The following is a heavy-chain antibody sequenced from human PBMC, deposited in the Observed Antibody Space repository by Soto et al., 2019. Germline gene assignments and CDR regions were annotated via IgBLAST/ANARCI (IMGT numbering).Heavy chain of an antibody. Sequence: GGSLRLSCAASGFTFSSYAMSWVRQAPGKGLEWVSAISGSGGTTYYADSVKGRFTISRDNSKNTLYLQMNSLRAEDTAVYYCAKARRSDSSGYYYDYWGQGTLVTVSS. V-gene: IGHV3-23*01. CDR1: GFTFSSYA. CDR2: ISGSGGTT. CDR3: AKARRSDSSGYYYDY. D-gene: IGHD3-22*01. J-gene: IGHJ4*02.